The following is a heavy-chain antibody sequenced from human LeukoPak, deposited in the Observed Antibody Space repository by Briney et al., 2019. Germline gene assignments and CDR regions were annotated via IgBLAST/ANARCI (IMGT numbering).Heavy chain of an antibody. D-gene: IGHD3-22*01. CDR2: MKKKVDGGTT. Sequence: GGSLRLSCAASGFTFSNAWMSWVRQAPGKGLEWVGRMKKKVDGGTTDYAAPVKARFTISRDDSKNTLYLQMNSLKTEDTAVYYCATEYYYDSSGLFDYWGQGTLVTVSS. CDR3: ATEYYYDSSGLFDY. CDR1: GFTFSNAW. V-gene: IGHV3-15*01. J-gene: IGHJ4*02.